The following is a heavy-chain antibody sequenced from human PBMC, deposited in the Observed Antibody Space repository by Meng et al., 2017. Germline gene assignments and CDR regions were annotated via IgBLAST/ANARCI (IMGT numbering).Heavy chain of an antibody. CDR2: INHSGST. J-gene: IGHJ4*02. V-gene: IGHV4-34*01. CDR1: GWSFSCYY. Sequence: QVEQKQGGGGLLKPSETLSPTCAVDGWSFSCYYWSWIRSPPGKGLEWIGEINHSGSTNYNPSLKSRVTITVDTSKNQFSLKLSSVTAADTAVYYCARGLGYCSGGSSCWGQGTLVTVSS. D-gene: IGHD2-15*01. CDR3: ARGLGYCSGGSSC.